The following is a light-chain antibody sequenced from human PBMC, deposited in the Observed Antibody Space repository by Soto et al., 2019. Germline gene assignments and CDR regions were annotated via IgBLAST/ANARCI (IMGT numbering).Light chain of an antibody. CDR3: QQYNNWPPYT. CDR2: GTS. J-gene: IGKJ2*01. Sequence: EIVLTQSPGTLSLSPGERATLSCRASQSLSSSYLAWYQQKPGQAPRLLIYGTSIRATGIPDRFSGSGSGTDFTLTITRLEPEDFAVYYCQQYNNWPPYTFGQGTKLEIK. V-gene: IGKV3-20*01. CDR1: QSLSSSY.